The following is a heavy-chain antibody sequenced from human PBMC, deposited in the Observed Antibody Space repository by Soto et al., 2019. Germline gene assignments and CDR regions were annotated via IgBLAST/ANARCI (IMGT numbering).Heavy chain of an antibody. V-gene: IGHV3-53*01. J-gene: IGHJ4*02. Sequence: LRLSCAAFGFTLDKYTMGWVRQAPGKGLEWVAESFSSGGTQYADSVKGRFTISRDNSRNMVFLQMNGLRVEDTALYYCARDREPDGVWTFDSWGQGALVTVSS. CDR2: SFSSGGT. CDR3: ARDREPDGVWTFDS. CDR1: GFTLDKYT. D-gene: IGHD2-8*01.